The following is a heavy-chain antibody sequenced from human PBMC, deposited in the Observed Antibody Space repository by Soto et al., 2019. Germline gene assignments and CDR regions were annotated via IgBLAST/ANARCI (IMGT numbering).Heavy chain of an antibody. D-gene: IGHD3-3*01. CDR2: IDPSDSYT. CDR1: GYSFTIYW. CDR3: ASQLRLAYYYGMDV. J-gene: IGHJ6*02. Sequence: GESLKISCKGSGYSFTIYWISGVRQMPGKGLEWMGRIDPSDSYTNYSPSFQGHVTISADKSISTAYLQWSSLKASDTAMYYCASQLRLAYYYGMDVWGQGTTVTVSS. V-gene: IGHV5-10-1*01.